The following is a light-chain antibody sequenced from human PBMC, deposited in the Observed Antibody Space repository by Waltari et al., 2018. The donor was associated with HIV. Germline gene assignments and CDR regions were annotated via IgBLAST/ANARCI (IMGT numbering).Light chain of an antibody. CDR3: QSYDSSLFWV. V-gene: IGLV1-40*01. J-gene: IGLJ2*01. CDR2: RTD. CDR1: SPNIGADYD. Sequence: QSVLTQPPSLSGAPGQRVTISCLGTSPNIGADYDVHWYRQVAGAAPKLLSYRTDARPPGVPDRFFGSRSGASASLVINGLQTDDEADYYCQSYDSSLFWVFGGGTKLTVL.